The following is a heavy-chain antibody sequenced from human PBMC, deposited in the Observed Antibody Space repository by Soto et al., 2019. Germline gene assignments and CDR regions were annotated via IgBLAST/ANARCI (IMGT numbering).Heavy chain of an antibody. J-gene: IGHJ2*01. CDR1: GFALSTYD. CDR2: VTYDGNNK. V-gene: IGHV3-33*05. CDR3: ARDVVPRRFDL. Sequence: QVQLVESGGGVVQPGRSLRLSCGASGFALSTYDMHWVRQAPGKGLEWVAVVTYDGNNKDYGDSVKGRFIISRDKSRNTMYLQMNSLRAEDTGLYYCARDVVPRRFDLWGRGTLVTVSS.